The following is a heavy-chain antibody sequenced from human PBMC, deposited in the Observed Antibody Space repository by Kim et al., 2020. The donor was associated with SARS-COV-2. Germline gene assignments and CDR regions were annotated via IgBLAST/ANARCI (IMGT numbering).Heavy chain of an antibody. CDR3: AKEDHNWNDGGDYYYGMDV. CDR2: FWYDGSNK. D-gene: IGHD1-20*01. J-gene: IGHJ6*02. V-gene: IGHV3-33*06. Sequence: GGSLRLSCAASGFTFTNYGMHWVRQAPGKGLEWVAVFWYDGSNKYYADSVKGRFTISRDNSKNTLYLQMNSLRAEDTAVYYCAKEDHNWNDGGDYYYGMDVWGQGTTVTVSS. CDR1: GFTFTNYG.